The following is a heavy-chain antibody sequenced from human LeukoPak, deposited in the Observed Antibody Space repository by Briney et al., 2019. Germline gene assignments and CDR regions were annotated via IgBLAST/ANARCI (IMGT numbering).Heavy chain of an antibody. CDR2: ISYDGSHE. V-gene: IGHV3-30*18. D-gene: IGHD6-19*01. Sequence: GGSLRLSCAASGFNFGSYGMHWVRQPPGKGLEWVAVISYDGSHEYYADSVKGRFTISRDSSRNTLYLQMDSLRPEDTAMYYCSKSAVAGTHYYYYGMDVWGQGTTVTVSS. CDR3: SKSAVAGTHYYYYGMDV. J-gene: IGHJ6*02. CDR1: GFNFGSYG.